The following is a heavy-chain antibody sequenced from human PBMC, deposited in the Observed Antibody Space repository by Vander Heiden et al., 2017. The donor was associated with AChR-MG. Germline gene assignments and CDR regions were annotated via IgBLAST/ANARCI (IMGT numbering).Heavy chain of an antibody. Sequence: EVQLVESGGGLVKPGGSLRLSCAASGFTFSSYSLNWVRQAPGKGLEWVSSISSSSSYIYYADSVKGRVTISRDNAKNSLYRQMNSLRAEETAVYYCARDGVVYYDSSGYYHFDYWGQGTLVTVSS. J-gene: IGHJ4*02. CDR2: ISSSSSYI. V-gene: IGHV3-21*01. CDR1: GFTFSSYS. CDR3: ARDGVVYYDSSGYYHFDY. D-gene: IGHD3-22*01.